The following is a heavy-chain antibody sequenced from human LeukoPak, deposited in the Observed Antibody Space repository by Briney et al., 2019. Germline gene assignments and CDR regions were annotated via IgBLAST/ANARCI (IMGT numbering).Heavy chain of an antibody. CDR3: AKGSYYESSGSISFDY. CDR2: ISGSGDNK. V-gene: IGHV3-23*01. CDR1: GFTFSSYA. D-gene: IGHD3-22*01. Sequence: GGSLRLSCAASGFTFSSYAMSWVRQAPGKGLEWVSGISGSGDNKYYADSVKGRFTISRDNSKNTLYVQVNSLGAEDTAAYYCAKGSYYESSGSISFDYWGKGTLVTVSS. J-gene: IGHJ4*02.